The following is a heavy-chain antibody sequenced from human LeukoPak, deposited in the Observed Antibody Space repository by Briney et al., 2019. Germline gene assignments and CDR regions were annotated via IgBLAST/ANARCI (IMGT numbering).Heavy chain of an antibody. CDR3: ARHASVDGNWPRPLDY. CDR1: GGSISGSPYY. Sequence: SETLSLTCTVSGGSISGSPYYWGWIRQPPGKGLEWIGNIYYSGSTYYNASLKTRVTISVDTSKNQFSLKLTSVTAADTAVYYCARHASVDGNWPRPLDYWGQGSLVTVSS. D-gene: IGHD6-19*01. J-gene: IGHJ4*02. V-gene: IGHV4-39*01. CDR2: IYYSGST.